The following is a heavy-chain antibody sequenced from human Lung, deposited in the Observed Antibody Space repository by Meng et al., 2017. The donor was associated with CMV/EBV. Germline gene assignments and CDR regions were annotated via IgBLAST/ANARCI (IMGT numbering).Heavy chain of an antibody. CDR1: GFTFSSYA. V-gene: IGHV3-23*03. D-gene: IGHD1-26*01. CDR3: VKDDTSGWEDY. CDR2: FYRGDFGT. Sequence: GGSXRLXCAASGFTFSSYAMSWVRQAPGKGLEWVSVFYRGDFGTNYVDSVKGRFTISKDYSSNTLYLQMNSLRVEDTAVYYCVKDDTSGWEDYWGQGTLVTVAS. J-gene: IGHJ4*02.